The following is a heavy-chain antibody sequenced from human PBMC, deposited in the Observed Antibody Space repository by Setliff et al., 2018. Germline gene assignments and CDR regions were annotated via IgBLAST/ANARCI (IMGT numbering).Heavy chain of an antibody. V-gene: IGHV4-34*01. CDR3: ARGKVLYDYVWGSYRYEDYYYGMDV. Sequence: SETLSLTCAVSGGSFSGYCWSWIRQPPGKGLEWIGEINHSGSTNYNPSLKSRVTISVDTSKNQFSLKLSSVTAADTAVYYCARGKVLYDYVWGSYRYEDYYYGMDVWGQGTTVTVSS. J-gene: IGHJ6*02. CDR1: GGSFSGYC. CDR2: INHSGST. D-gene: IGHD3-16*02.